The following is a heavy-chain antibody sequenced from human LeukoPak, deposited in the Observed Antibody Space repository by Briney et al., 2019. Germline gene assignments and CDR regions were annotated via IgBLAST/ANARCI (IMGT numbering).Heavy chain of an antibody. CDR3: ARDKGPLRFLEWSLDY. Sequence: PGGSLRLSCAASGFTFSTYWMHWVRQAPGKGLEWVAVISYDGSNKYYADSVKGRFTISRDNSKNTLYLQMNSLRAEDTAVYYCARDKGPLRFLEWSLDYWGQGTLVTVSS. CDR2: ISYDGSNK. CDR1: GFTFSTYW. J-gene: IGHJ4*02. V-gene: IGHV3-30-3*01. D-gene: IGHD3-3*01.